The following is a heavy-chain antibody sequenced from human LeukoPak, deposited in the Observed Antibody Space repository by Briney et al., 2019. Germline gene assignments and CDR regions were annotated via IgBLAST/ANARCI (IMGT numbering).Heavy chain of an antibody. CDR1: GGSISSSSYY. D-gene: IGHD2-15*01. Sequence: PSETLSLTCTVPGGSISSSSYYWGWIRQPPGKGLEWIGSIYYIGSTYYNPSLKSRVTIYVDTSKNHFSLKLSSVTAADTAVYYCARGAWATRLACWGLGTPVIVSS. CDR3: ARGAWATRLAC. V-gene: IGHV4-39*02. J-gene: IGHJ4*02. CDR2: IYYIGST.